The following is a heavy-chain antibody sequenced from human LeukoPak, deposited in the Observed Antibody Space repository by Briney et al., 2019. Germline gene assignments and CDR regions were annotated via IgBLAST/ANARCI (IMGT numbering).Heavy chain of an antibody. J-gene: IGHJ6*02. D-gene: IGHD2-21*02. CDR3: ARGGSHIVVVTAIGGFYGMDV. CDR1: GGTFSSYA. CDR2: IIPIFGTA. Sequence: ASVKVSCKASGGTFSSYAISWVRQAPGQGLEWTGGIIPIFGTANYAQKFQGRVTITADESTSTDYMELSSLRSEDTAVYYCARGGSHIVVVTAIGGFYGMDVWGQGTTVTVSS. V-gene: IGHV1-69*13.